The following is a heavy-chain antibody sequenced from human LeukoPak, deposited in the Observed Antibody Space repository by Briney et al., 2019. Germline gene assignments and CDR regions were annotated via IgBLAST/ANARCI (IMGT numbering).Heavy chain of an antibody. Sequence: GESLKISCKASGYTFTNHWIAWVRQMPGKGLEWMGFIYPDDSDTRYSPSFQGQVTISADKSISTAYLQWNTLKASDTAMYYCASLSKSGAYSSGCPPDYWGQGTLVTVSS. D-gene: IGHD6-19*01. J-gene: IGHJ4*02. CDR3: ASLSKSGAYSSGCPPDY. CDR2: IYPDDSDT. V-gene: IGHV5-51*01. CDR1: GYTFTNHW.